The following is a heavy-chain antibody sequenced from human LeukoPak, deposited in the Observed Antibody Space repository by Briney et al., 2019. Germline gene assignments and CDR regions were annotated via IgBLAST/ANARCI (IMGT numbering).Heavy chain of an antibody. D-gene: IGHD5-18*01. V-gene: IGHV4-59*01. CDR2: IYYSGST. J-gene: IGHJ4*02. CDR1: GGSISSYY. CDR3: ARGGYSYGKGIFDY. Sequence: SETLSLTCTVSGGSISSYYWSWIRQPPGKGLEWIGYIYYSGSTNYNPSLKSRVTISVDTSKNQFSLKLSSVTAADTAVYYCARGGYSYGKGIFDYWGQGTLVTVSS.